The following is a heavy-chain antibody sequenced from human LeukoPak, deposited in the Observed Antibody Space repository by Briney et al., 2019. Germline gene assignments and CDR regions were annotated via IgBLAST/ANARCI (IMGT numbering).Heavy chain of an antibody. CDR2: IHHSGTT. D-gene: IGHD6-13*01. CDR3: ARAAAADPKNWFDP. Sequence: SETLSLTCAVSGYSINSGHSWGWIRQPPGKGLEWIGSIHHSGTTYYNPSLKSRVTISGDTSKNQFSLKLTSVTATGTAVYYCARAAAADPKNWFDPWGQGTLVTVSS. CDR1: GYSINSGHS. V-gene: IGHV4-38-2*01. J-gene: IGHJ5*02.